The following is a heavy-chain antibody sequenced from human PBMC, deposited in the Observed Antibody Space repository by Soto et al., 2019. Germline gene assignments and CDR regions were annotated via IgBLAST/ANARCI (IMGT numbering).Heavy chain of an antibody. J-gene: IGHJ4*02. V-gene: IGHV3-15*02. CDR3: TTWRREKSCTSVSCYGDGPY. CDR1: GFTFNSAW. Sequence: EVPLVESGGALVKPGESLTLSCAASGFTFNSAWMTWVRQAPGKGLEWVGRIKSWTDGGRVDAAAPVKGSFTISRDHSKTTFYLQMHSLKSEATAVYYCTTWRREKSCTSVSCYGDGPYWGQGTLVTVSS. D-gene: IGHD2-2*01. CDR2: IKSWTDGGRV.